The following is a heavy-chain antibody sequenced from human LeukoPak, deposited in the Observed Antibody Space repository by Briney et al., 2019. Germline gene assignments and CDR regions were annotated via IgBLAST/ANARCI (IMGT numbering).Heavy chain of an antibody. CDR1: GGSISSGGYY. D-gene: IGHD3-22*01. CDR3: ARGRRYYDSSGYYTFFDY. J-gene: IGHJ4*02. Sequence: SETLSLTCTVSGGSISSGGYYWSWIRQHPGKGLEWIGYIYYSGSTYYNPSLKSRVTISVDTSKNQFSQKLSSVTAADTAVYYCARGRRYYDSSGYYTFFDYWGQGTLVTVSS. V-gene: IGHV4-31*03. CDR2: IYYSGST.